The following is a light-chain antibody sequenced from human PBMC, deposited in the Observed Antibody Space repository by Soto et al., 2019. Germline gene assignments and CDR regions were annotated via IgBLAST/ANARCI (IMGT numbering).Light chain of an antibody. V-gene: IGLV2-8*01. J-gene: IGLJ1*01. CDR2: EVN. CDR3: TSYAGGNNV. CDR1: STDVGAYDY. Sequence: QSALTQPPSASGSPGQSVTISCTGTSTDVGAYDYVSWYQQHPGKVPKLMIYEVNKRPSGVPDRFSGSKSGNTASLTVSGLQPEDEADYYCTSYAGGNNVFGTGTKLTVL.